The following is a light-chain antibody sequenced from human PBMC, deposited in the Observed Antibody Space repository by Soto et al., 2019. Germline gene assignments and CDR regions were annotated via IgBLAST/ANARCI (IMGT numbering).Light chain of an antibody. V-gene: IGKV3-15*01. Sequence: EIVMTQSPATLSVSPGERATLSCRASQSVSSNLAWYQQKPGQAPRLLIHGASTRATGIPARFSGSGSGTEFTLSIGSLQSEDFAVYYCQQYNDWPPTFGQGTKVDI. J-gene: IGKJ1*01. CDR3: QQYNDWPPT. CDR1: QSVSSN. CDR2: GAS.